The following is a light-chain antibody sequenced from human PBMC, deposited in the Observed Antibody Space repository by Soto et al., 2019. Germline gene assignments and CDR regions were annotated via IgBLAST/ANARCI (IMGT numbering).Light chain of an antibody. CDR1: QSVSYY. V-gene: IGKV3-20*01. Sequence: EIVLTQSPGTLSLSPGERATLSCRASQSVSYYLAWYQQKPGQAPRLLIYSTSSRATGIPDRFSGSGSGTEFTLTISRLEPEDFAVYYCQQYGNSPWTFGQGTKVDI. CDR2: STS. J-gene: IGKJ1*01. CDR3: QQYGNSPWT.